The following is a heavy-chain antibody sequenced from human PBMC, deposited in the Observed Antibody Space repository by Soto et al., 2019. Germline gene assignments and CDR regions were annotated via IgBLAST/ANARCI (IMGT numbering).Heavy chain of an antibody. V-gene: IGHV1-18*01. CDR1: GYTFTSYG. CDR3: ARDPATGILTGYYKRCDFVY. CDR2: ISAYNGNT. J-gene: IGHJ4*02. Sequence: GASVKVSCKASGYTFTSYGISWVRQAPGQGLEWMGWISAYNGNTNYAQKLQGRVTMTTDTSTSTAYMELRSLRSDDTAVYYCARDPATGILTGYYKRCDFVYWGQGTPVTVSS. D-gene: IGHD3-9*01.